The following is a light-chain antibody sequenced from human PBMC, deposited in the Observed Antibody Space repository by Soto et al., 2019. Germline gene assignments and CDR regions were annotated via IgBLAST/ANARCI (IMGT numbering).Light chain of an antibody. CDR3: CSYAGSGTWV. CDR2: EGS. Sequence: QSVLTQPASVSGSPGQSITISRTGTSSDVGSYNLVSWCQQHPGKAPKLMIYEGSKRPSGVSNRFSGSKSGNTASLTISGLQAEDEADYYCCSYAGSGTWVFGGGTKLTVL. J-gene: IGLJ3*02. V-gene: IGLV2-23*01. CDR1: SSDVGSYNL.